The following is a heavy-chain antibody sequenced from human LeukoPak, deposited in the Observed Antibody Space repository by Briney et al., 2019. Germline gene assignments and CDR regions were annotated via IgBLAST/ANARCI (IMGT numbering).Heavy chain of an antibody. D-gene: IGHD3-10*01. V-gene: IGHV1-69*06. CDR3: ARGGFGELFSFDY. CDR1: GGTFSSYA. J-gene: IGHJ4*02. CDR2: IIPIFGTA. Sequence: SVKVSCKASGGTFSSYAISWVRQAPGQGLEWMGGIIPIFGTANYAQKFQGRVTITADKSTSTAYMELSSLRSEDTAVYYCARGGFGELFSFDYWGQGTLVTVSS.